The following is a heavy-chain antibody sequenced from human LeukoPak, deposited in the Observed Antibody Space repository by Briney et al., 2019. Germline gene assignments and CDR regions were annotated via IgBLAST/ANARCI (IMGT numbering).Heavy chain of an antibody. Sequence: PGGSLRLSCAASGFTFSNHWMHWVRQAPGKGLEWVANINQDGRKTNYMDSVKGRFTISRDNAKQSLYLQLNNLRVEDTALYYCVKDGDKWNDGFDYWGQGTLVTVSS. CDR3: VKDGDKWNDGFDY. CDR1: GFTFSNHW. J-gene: IGHJ4*02. V-gene: IGHV3-7*01. D-gene: IGHD1-1*01. CDR2: INQDGRKT.